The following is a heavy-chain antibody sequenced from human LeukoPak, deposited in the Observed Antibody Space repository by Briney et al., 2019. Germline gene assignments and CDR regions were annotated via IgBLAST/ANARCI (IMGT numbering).Heavy chain of an antibody. CDR2: IYYSGST. V-gene: IGHV4-31*03. CDR1: GGSISSGGYY. J-gene: IGHJ4*02. D-gene: IGHD2-21*02. CDR3: ARLVGLVTYFDY. Sequence: SETLSLTCTVSGGSISSGGYYWSWIRQHPGKGLEWIGYIYYSGSTYYNPSLKSRVTISVDTSKNQFSLKLSSVTAADTAVYYCARLVGLVTYFDYWGQGTLVTVSS.